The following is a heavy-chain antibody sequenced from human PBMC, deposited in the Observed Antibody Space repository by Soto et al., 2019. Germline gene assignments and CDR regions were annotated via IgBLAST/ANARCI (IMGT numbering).Heavy chain of an antibody. CDR1: GFSFRSDW. V-gene: IGHV3-7*01. CDR2: TNQDGSEK. D-gene: IGHD1-26*01. Sequence: EDPLVESGGGLVQPGGSLRLTCAVSGFSFRSDWMNWVRQAPGKGLEWVAHTNQDGSEKYYLDSVKGRFTIFRNNAKNSLYLQMNRLRAEDTAVYYLSGGVGDAIWGQGTLVTVSS. J-gene: IGHJ4*02. CDR3: SGGVGDAI.